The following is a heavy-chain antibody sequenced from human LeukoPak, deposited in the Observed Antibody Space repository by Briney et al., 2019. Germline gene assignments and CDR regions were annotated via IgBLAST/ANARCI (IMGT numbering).Heavy chain of an antibody. CDR2: IGNYKGNT. D-gene: IGHD4-17*01. Sequence: GASVKVSCKASGYAFTSSGISWVRQAPGQGLEWMGWIGNYKGNTKYAQNLKGRVTMTTDPSTSTAYMELRSLTSDDTALYYCARDHDYDFDYWGQGTLVTVSS. J-gene: IGHJ4*02. V-gene: IGHV1-18*01. CDR3: ARDHDYDFDY. CDR1: GYAFTSSG.